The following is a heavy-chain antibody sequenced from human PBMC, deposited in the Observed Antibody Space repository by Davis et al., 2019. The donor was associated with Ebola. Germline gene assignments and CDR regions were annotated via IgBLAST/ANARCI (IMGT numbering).Heavy chain of an antibody. CDR3: ASEIVVVTARGGMDV. CDR1: GYTFNSYY. V-gene: IGHV1-69*13. CDR2: IIPIFGTA. Sequence: SVKVSCKASGYTFNSYYIHWVRQAPGQGLEWMGGIIPIFGTANYAQKFQGRVTITADESTSTAYMELSSLRSEDTAVYYCASEIVVVTARGGMDVWGQGTTVTVSS. D-gene: IGHD2-21*02. J-gene: IGHJ6*02.